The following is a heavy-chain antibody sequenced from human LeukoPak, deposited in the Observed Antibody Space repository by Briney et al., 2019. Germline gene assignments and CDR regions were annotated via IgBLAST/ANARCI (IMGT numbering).Heavy chain of an antibody. D-gene: IGHD3-16*02. J-gene: IGHJ4*02. Sequence: KTSETLSLTCTVSGGSISSGSYYWSWIRQPAGKRLEWIGHIYRSGSTNYNPSLKSRVTISVDTSKNQFSLKLSSVTAADTAVYYCARAPYYDYVWGSYRRGYFDYWGQGTLVTVSS. CDR2: IYRSGST. V-gene: IGHV4-61*09. CDR3: ARAPYYDYVWGSYRRGYFDY. CDR1: GGSISSGSYY.